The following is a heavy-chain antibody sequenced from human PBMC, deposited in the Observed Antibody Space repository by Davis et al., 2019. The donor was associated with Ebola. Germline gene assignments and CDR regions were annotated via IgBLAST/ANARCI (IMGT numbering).Heavy chain of an antibody. CDR2: IIPIFGTA. J-gene: IGHJ6*02. CDR3: ARGRESSSWYPYYYYGMDV. D-gene: IGHD6-13*01. Sequence: AASVKVSCKASGGTFSSYAISWVRQAPGQGLEWMGGIIPIFGTANYAQKFQGRVTITADKSTSTAYMELSSLRSEDTAVYYCARGRESSSWYPYYYYGMDVWGQGTTVTVSS. CDR1: GGTFSSYA. V-gene: IGHV1-69*06.